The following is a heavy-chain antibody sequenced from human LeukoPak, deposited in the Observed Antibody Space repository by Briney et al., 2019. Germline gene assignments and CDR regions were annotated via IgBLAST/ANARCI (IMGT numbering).Heavy chain of an antibody. V-gene: IGHV3-7*01. CDR2: LKQDGTVT. CDR3: ARGPVGSFWETNFDY. J-gene: IGHJ4*02. D-gene: IGHD3-10*01. Sequence: GGSLRLSCAASGFTFDEFYMNWLRQAPGKGLGWVANLKQDGTVTNYVDSVKGRFTISRDNSKNTLYLQMNSLRAEDTAVYYCARGPVGSFWETNFDYWGQGTLVTVSS. CDR1: GFTFDEFY.